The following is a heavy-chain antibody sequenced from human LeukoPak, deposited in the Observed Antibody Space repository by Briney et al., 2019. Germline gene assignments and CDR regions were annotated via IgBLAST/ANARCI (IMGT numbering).Heavy chain of an antibody. D-gene: IGHD3-22*01. V-gene: IGHV1-2*02. CDR2: INPNSGGT. CDR3: ARDPSQTNYDSSGYYYAPPGY. Sequence: RASVKVSCKASGYTFTGYYMHWVRQAPGQGLEWMGWINPNSGGTNYAQKFQGRVTMTRDTSTSTVYMELSSLRSEDTAVYYCARDPSQTNYDSSGYYYAPPGYWGQGTLVTVSS. CDR1: GYTFTGYY. J-gene: IGHJ4*02.